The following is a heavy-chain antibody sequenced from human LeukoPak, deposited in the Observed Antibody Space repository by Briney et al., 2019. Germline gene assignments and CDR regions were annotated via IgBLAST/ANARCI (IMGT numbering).Heavy chain of an antibody. CDR3: ARDWNQPRSYHYYMDV. J-gene: IGHJ6*03. Sequence: KPSETLSLTCAVSGGSISSGGYSWSWIRQPPGKGLEWIGYIHYSGSTYYNPSLKSRVTISVDTSKNQFSLKLSPVTAADTAVYYCARDWNQPRSYHYYMDVWGKGTTVTVSS. CDR1: GGSISSGGYS. D-gene: IGHD1-1*01. V-gene: IGHV4-30-4*07. CDR2: IHYSGST.